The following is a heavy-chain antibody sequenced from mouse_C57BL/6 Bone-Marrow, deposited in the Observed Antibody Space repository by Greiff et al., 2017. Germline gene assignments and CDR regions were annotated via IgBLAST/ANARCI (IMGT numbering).Heavy chain of an antibody. CDR1: GFSLTSYG. D-gene: IGHD2-3*01. CDR3: ARNEGDGYLWYFDV. Sequence: VQRVESGPGLVQPSQSLSITCTVSGFSLTSYGVHWVRQSPGKGLEWLGVIWSGGSTDYNAAFISRLSISKDNSKSQVFFKMNSLQADDTAIYYCARNEGDGYLWYFDVWGTGTTVTVSS. J-gene: IGHJ1*03. CDR2: IWSGGST. V-gene: IGHV2-2*01.